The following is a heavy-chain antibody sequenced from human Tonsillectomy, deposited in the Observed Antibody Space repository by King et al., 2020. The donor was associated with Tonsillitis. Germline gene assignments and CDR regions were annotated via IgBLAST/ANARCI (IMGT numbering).Heavy chain of an antibody. CDR1: GFTFSSYS. D-gene: IGHD3-9*01. CDR2: ISSSSSYI. CDR3: ARGVDILTGYFHDWYFDL. V-gene: IGHV3-21*01. J-gene: IGHJ2*01. Sequence: VQLVESGGGLVKPGGSLRLSCAASGFTFSSYSMNWVRQAPGKGLEWVSSISSSSSYIYYADSVKGRFTISRDNAKNSLYLQMNSLRAEDTAVYYCARGVDILTGYFHDWYFDLWGRGTLVTVSS.